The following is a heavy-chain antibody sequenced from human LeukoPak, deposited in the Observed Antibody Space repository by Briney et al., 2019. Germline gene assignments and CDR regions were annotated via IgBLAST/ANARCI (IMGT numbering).Heavy chain of an antibody. Sequence: SETLSLTCTVSGGSISSHYWSWVRQPPGKGLEWIGYIYYSGSTNYNPSLKSRVTISVDTSKNQFSLKLSSVTAADTAVYYCARASGLLSDYWGQGTLVTVSS. J-gene: IGHJ4*02. V-gene: IGHV4-59*11. CDR3: ARASGLLSDY. CDR2: IYYSGST. D-gene: IGHD3-10*01. CDR1: GGSISSHY.